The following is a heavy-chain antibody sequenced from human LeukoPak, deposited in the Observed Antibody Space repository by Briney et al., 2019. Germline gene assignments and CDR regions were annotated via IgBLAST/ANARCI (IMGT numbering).Heavy chain of an antibody. CDR3: ARGVYGYAETDDY. CDR2: ISDHSRDG. D-gene: IGHD5-12*01. Sequence: ASVKVSCKASGYTFTNHGISWVRQAPGQGLEWVGWISDHSRDGHYAQKFQGRVTMTSDTSASTAYMELRSLRSDDTAVYYCARGVYGYAETDDYWGQGTLVTVSS. J-gene: IGHJ4*02. V-gene: IGHV1-18*01. CDR1: GYTFTNHG.